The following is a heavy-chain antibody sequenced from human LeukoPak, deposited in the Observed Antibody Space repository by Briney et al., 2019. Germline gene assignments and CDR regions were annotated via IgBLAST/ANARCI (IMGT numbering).Heavy chain of an antibody. V-gene: IGHV1-2*02. CDR1: GYTFTGYY. D-gene: IGHD6-13*01. Sequence: AASVKVSCKASGYTFTGYYMHWVRQAPGQGLEWMGWINPNSGGTNYAQKFQGRVTMTRDTSISTAYMELSRLRSDDTAMYYCARSTGRTAAGTSGYWGQGTLVTVSS. CDR3: ARSTGRTAAGTSGY. J-gene: IGHJ4*02. CDR2: INPNSGGT.